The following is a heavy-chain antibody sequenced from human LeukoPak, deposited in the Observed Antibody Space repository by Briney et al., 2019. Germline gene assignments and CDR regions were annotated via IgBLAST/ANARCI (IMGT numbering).Heavy chain of an antibody. CDR2: IITYNGKT. Sequence: ASVKVSCKASGYTFTRYGITWVRQAPGQGLEWMGWIITYNGKTNYAQKVQDRVTMTTDTSTSTVYMELRSLRSDDTALYFCARDFSNFSYGTWFDPGGEGTLVTVSS. D-gene: IGHD1-1*01. CDR3: ARDFSNFSYGTWFDP. J-gene: IGHJ5*02. V-gene: IGHV1-18*01. CDR1: GYTFTRYG.